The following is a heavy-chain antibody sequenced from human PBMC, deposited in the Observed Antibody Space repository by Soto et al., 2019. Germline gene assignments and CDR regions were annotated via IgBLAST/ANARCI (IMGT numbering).Heavy chain of an antibody. D-gene: IGHD6-19*01. CDR3: VKDGSSGWPYYYGLDV. Sequence: GESLKISCKGSGYSFTSYWIGWVRQMHGKGLEWMGIIHPGDSDTRYSPSFQGRFTISRDNSKNTLYLQMSSLRAEDTAVYYCVKDGSSGWPYYYGLDVWGQGTTVTVSS. V-gene: IGHV5-51*01. CDR1: GYSFTSYW. J-gene: IGHJ6*02. CDR2: IHPGDSDT.